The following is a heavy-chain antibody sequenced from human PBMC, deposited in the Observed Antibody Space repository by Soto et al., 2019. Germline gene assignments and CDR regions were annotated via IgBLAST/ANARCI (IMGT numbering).Heavy chain of an antibody. CDR3: ARVTPGNNLYYFSGLDF. Sequence: GGSLRLSCVASGFTFDTYGIHWVRQAPGKGLQWVALISYEGSNTYYADSVRGRFTISRDNSKNALYLQMNTLRPEDTGVYYCARVTPGNNLYYFSGLDFWGQGTSVTVSS. CDR1: GFTFDTYG. CDR2: ISYEGSNT. V-gene: IGHV3-30-3*01. D-gene: IGHD1-1*01. J-gene: IGHJ6*02.